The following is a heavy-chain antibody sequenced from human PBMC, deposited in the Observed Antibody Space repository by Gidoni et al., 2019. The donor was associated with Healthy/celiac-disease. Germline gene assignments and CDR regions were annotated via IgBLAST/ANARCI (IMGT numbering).Heavy chain of an antibody. J-gene: IGHJ3*02. CDR2: ISSNGGST. CDR3: VKKSYGDYYDAFDI. Sequence: EVQLVESGGGLVEPGGSLRLSCSASGFPFRSYAMHLVRQAPGKGLEYVSAISSNGGSTYYADSVKGRFTISRDNSKNTLYLQMSSLRAEDTAVYYCVKKSYGDYYDAFDIWGQGTMVTVSS. D-gene: IGHD4-17*01. CDR1: GFPFRSYA. V-gene: IGHV3-64D*06.